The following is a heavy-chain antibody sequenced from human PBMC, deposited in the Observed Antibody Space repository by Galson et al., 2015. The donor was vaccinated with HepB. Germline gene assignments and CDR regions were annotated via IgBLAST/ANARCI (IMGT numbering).Heavy chain of an antibody. CDR1: GFTFSNAW. J-gene: IGHJ6*02. Sequence: SLRLSCAASGFTFSNAWMSWVRQAPGKGLEWVGRIKSNTDGGTTDYAAPVKGRFTISRDDSKNTLYLQMNSLKTEDTAVYYCTIDDSSGSYYDYYYYYGMDVWGQGTTVTVSS. V-gene: IGHV3-15*01. CDR3: TIDDSSGSYYDYYYYYGMDV. CDR2: IKSNTDGGTT. D-gene: IGHD1-26*01.